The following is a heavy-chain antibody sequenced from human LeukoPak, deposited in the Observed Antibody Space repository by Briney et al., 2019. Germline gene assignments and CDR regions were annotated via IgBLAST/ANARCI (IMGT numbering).Heavy chain of an antibody. V-gene: IGHV4-30-4*01. J-gene: IGHJ5*02. CDR2: IYYSGST. CDR3: ARASVGSGYDADWFDP. CDR1: GGSISSGDYY. Sequence: SQTLSLTCTVSGGSISSGDYYWSWIRQPPGKGLEWIGYIYYSGSTYYNPSLKSRVTISVDTSKNQFSVKLSSVTAADTAVYYCARASVGSGYDADWFDPWGQGTLVTVSS. D-gene: IGHD5-12*01.